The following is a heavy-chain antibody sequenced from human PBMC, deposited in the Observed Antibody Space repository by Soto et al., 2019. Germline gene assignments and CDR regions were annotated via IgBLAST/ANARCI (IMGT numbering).Heavy chain of an antibody. D-gene: IGHD3-9*01. CDR3: ATGRRYFGWSHY. Sequence: QVQLVQSGAEVKKPGSSVKVSCKASGGTFSSYTISWVRQAPGQGLEWMGRIIPILGIANYAQKFQGRVTITADKSTSAAYMELSSLRSVDTAVYYLATGRRYFGWSHYWGQGTLVTVSS. CDR2: IIPILGIA. V-gene: IGHV1-69*02. CDR1: GGTFSSYT. J-gene: IGHJ4*02.